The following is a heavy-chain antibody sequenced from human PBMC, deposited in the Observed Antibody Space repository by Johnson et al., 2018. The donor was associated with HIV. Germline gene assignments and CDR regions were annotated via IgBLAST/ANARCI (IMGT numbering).Heavy chain of an antibody. CDR1: GFTFSSYG. D-gene: IGHD1-26*01. CDR2: IYSGGST. Sequence: QVQLVESGGGVVQPGRSLRLSCAASGFTFSSYGMHWVRQAPGKGLEWVSVIYSGGSTYYADSVKGRFTISRDNSKNTVYLQMNSLSAEDTAVYYCARVGIVFDIWGQGTMVTVSS. CDR3: ARVGIVFDI. J-gene: IGHJ3*02. V-gene: IGHV3-NL1*01.